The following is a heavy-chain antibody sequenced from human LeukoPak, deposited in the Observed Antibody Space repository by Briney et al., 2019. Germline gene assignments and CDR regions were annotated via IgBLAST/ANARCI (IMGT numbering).Heavy chain of an antibody. Sequence: GGSLRLSRVPSGFIFRSYTMNWVRQAPRKGLEWVSSINVGGNFIKSADSVQGRFTISRDNAKNSLYLQMTSLRVEDTAIYYCLRSAGGNLWGQGTRVTVSP. CDR1: GFIFRSYT. J-gene: IGHJ4*02. CDR3: LRSAGGNL. CDR2: INVGGNFI. V-gene: IGHV3-21*01. D-gene: IGHD4-23*01.